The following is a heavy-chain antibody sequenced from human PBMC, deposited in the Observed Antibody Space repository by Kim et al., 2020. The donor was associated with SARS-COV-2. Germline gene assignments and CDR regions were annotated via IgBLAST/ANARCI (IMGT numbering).Heavy chain of an antibody. D-gene: IGHD3-9*01. J-gene: IGHJ2*01. CDR1: GGSFSGFY. CDR2: INHSGSA. V-gene: IGHV4-34*01. CDR3: ARGPDYDILTGHTQPTWYFDL. Sequence: SETLSLTCAVYGGSFSGFYWSWIRQPPGKGLEWIGEINHSGSANHNPSLKSRVTISVDTSKNHFSLKLRSVTAADTATYYCARGPDYDILTGHTQPTWYFDLWGRGTLVTVSS.